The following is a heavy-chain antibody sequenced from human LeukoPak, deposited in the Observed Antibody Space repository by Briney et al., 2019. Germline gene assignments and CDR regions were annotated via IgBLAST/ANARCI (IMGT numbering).Heavy chain of an antibody. CDR3: ASIHTHGSNYYFDY. CDR2: IYYSGST. Sequence: SETLSLTCTVSGGSISSYYWSWIRQPPGKGLEWIGYIYYSGSTNYNPSLKSRVTISVDTSKNQFSLKLSPVTAADTAAYYCASIHTHGSNYYFDYWGQGTLVTVSS. V-gene: IGHV4-59*01. J-gene: IGHJ4*02. D-gene: IGHD4-23*01. CDR1: GGSISSYY.